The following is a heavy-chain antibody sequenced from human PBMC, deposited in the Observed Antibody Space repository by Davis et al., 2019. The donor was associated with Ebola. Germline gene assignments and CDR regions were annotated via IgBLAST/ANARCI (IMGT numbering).Heavy chain of an antibody. Sequence: GESLKISCTASGFAFSNYNMNWVRQAPGMGLEWVSSITTNGWSTYYADSVKGRFIISRDNAKNSLFLQMHSLRGDDTAVYFCARETPISSRSDWWGQGTLVTVSS. CDR2: ITTNGWST. J-gene: IGHJ4*02. V-gene: IGHV3-48*01. D-gene: IGHD2-2*01. CDR1: GFAFSNYN. CDR3: ARETPISSRSDW.